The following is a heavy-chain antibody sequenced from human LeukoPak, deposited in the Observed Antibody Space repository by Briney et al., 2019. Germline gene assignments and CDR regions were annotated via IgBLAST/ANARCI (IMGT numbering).Heavy chain of an antibody. CDR2: IYPGDSDT. CDR1: GYTFTTYW. J-gene: IGHJ4*02. Sequence: GESLKISCKGSGYTFTTYWIGWVRQMPGKGLEWMGIIYPGDSDTRYSPSFQGQVTISADKSTTTAYLQWSSLKASDTAMYYCARPGRATVTRLDYWGQGTLVTVTS. CDR3: ARPGRATVTRLDY. V-gene: IGHV5-51*01. D-gene: IGHD4-17*01.